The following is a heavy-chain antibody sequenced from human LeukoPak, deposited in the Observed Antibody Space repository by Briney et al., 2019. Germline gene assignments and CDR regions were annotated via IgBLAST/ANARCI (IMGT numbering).Heavy chain of an antibody. V-gene: IGHV3-48*03. D-gene: IGHD6-6*01. J-gene: IGHJ5*02. CDR3: ATNLRPGS. CDR2: ISDSSATI. CDR1: GFTFSSYE. Sequence: GGSLRLSCAASGFTFSSYETNWVRQAPGKGLEWLSYISDSSATIFYADSVKGRFTISRDNAKNSLYLQMNSLTAEDTGVYYCATNLRPGSWGQGTLVTVSS.